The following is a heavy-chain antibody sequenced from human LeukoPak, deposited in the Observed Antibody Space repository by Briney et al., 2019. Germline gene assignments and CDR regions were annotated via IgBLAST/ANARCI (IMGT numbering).Heavy chain of an antibody. V-gene: IGHV3-15*01. CDR1: GFTFSNAW. D-gene: IGHD2-2*01. J-gene: IGHJ6*04. CDR2: IKSKTDGGTT. CDR3: TTDSIVVVPAAIPSYYYYGMDV. Sequence: GGSLRLSCAASGFTFSNAWMSWVRRAPGKGLEWVGRIKSKTDGGTTDYAAPVKGRFTISRDDSKNTLYLQMNSLKTEDTAVYYCTTDSIVVVPAAIPSYYYYGMDVWGKGTTVTVSS.